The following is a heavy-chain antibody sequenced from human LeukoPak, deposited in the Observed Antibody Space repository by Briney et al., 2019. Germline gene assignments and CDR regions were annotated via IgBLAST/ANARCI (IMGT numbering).Heavy chain of an antibody. D-gene: IGHD1-7*01. CDR3: AKGYNWNYLGAFDI. CDR1: GFTFSSYE. Sequence: GGSLRLSCAASGFTFSSYEMNWVRQAPGKGLEWVSYISSSGSTIYYADSVRGRFAISRDNAKKSLYLQMNSLRAEDTAMYYCAKGYNWNYLGAFDIWGQGTMVTVSS. J-gene: IGHJ3*02. V-gene: IGHV3-48*03. CDR2: ISSSGSTI.